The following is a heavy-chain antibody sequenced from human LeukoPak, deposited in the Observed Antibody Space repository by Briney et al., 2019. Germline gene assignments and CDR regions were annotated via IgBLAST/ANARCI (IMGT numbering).Heavy chain of an antibody. J-gene: IGHJ4*02. D-gene: IGHD3-10*01. Sequence: GGSLRLSCAASGFTFRAYSMNWVRQAPGKGPEWVSHISRGSSTIYYADSVKGRFPISRNNAKNSLYLKMNSLRDEDTAVYYCVRGDGWFGELLNFDNWGQGTLVTVSS. CDR2: ISRGSSTI. V-gene: IGHV3-48*02. CDR3: VRGDGWFGELLNFDN. CDR1: GFTFRAYS.